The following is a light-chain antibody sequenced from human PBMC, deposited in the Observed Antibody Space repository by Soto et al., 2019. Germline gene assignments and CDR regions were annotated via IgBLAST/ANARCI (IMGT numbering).Light chain of an antibody. CDR3: QQLHSYPRT. CDR2: AAS. CDR1: QGISSY. Sequence: DIQLTQSPSFLSASVGDRVTITCRASQGISSYLAWYQQKPGRAPNLLIYAASTFQSGVPSRFSGSGSATEFTLTISSLQPEDFTTYYCQQLHSYPRTFGQGTRVEIK. V-gene: IGKV1-9*01. J-gene: IGKJ1*01.